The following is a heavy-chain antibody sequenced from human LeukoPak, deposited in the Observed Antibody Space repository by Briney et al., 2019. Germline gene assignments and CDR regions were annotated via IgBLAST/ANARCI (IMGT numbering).Heavy chain of an antibody. CDR3: ARASGWSRWFDP. V-gene: IGHV3-33*01. Sequence: PGGSLRLSCAASGFTFSSYGMHWVRQAPGKGLEWVAVIWYDGSNKYYADSVKGRFTISRDNSKNTLYLQMNSLRAEDTAVYYCARASGWSRWFDPWGQGTPVTVSS. CDR1: GFTFSSYG. J-gene: IGHJ5*02. D-gene: IGHD6-19*01. CDR2: IWYDGSNK.